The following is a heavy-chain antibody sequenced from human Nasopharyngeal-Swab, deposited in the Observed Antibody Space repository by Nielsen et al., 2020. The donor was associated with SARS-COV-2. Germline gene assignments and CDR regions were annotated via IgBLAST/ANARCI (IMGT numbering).Heavy chain of an antibody. J-gene: IGHJ6*02. CDR3: ARGTTVRYFDWLFADYGMDV. CDR2: MNPNSGNT. CDR1: GYTFTSYD. Sequence: ASVKVSCKASGYTFTSYDINWVRQATGQGLEWMGWMNPNSGNTGYAQKFQGRVTMTRTTSISTAYMELSSLRPEDTAVYYCARGTTVRYFDWLFADYGMDVWGQGTTVTVSS. V-gene: IGHV1-8*01. D-gene: IGHD3-9*01.